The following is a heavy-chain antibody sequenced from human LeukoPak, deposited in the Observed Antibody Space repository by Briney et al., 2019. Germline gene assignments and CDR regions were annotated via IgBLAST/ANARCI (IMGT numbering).Heavy chain of an antibody. CDR3: ARSQWLESDAFNV. CDR1: GYSISSAFY. Sequence: MPSETLSLTCTVSGYSISSAFYWGWIRQPPGRGLEWIGNIHHSGSTLYNPSLKSRVTISLDTSKNQFSLRLNSVTAADTAVYYCARSQWLESDAFNVWGQGTMVTASS. V-gene: IGHV4-38-2*02. CDR2: IHHSGST. D-gene: IGHD6-19*01. J-gene: IGHJ3*01.